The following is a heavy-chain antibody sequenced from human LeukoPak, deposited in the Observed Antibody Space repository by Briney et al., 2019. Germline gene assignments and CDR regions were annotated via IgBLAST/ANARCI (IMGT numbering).Heavy chain of an antibody. CDR2: VSGGGGTT. Sequence: GGSLRLSCAASGFTFSSYAMSWVRQAPGKGLEWVSTVSGGGGTTYYADSVKGRFTISRDNSKNTPFLQMNSLRAEDTAIYYWAKDMGYCSSATCYGLDYWGQGTLVTVSS. CDR3: AKDMGYCSSATCYGLDY. CDR1: GFTFSSYA. D-gene: IGHD2-2*01. J-gene: IGHJ4*02. V-gene: IGHV3-23*01.